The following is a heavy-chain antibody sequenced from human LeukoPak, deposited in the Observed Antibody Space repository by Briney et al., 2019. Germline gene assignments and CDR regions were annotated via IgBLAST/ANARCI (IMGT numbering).Heavy chain of an antibody. CDR2: IKQDGSEK. D-gene: IGHD2-2*01. CDR1: GFTFSSYW. J-gene: IGHJ6*03. CDR3: AKDEVVPSYYYIDV. Sequence: GGSLRLSCAASGFTFSSYWMSWVRQAPGKGLEWVANIKQDGSEKYYVDSVKGRFTISRDSSKNTLYLQMNSLRAEDTAVYYCAKDEVVPSYYYIDVWGKGTTVTVSS. V-gene: IGHV3-7*01.